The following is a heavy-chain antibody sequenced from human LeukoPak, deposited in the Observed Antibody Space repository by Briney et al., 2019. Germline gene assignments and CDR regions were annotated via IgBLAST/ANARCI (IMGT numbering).Heavy chain of an antibody. D-gene: IGHD6-13*01. V-gene: IGHV4-4*07. CDR2: IYTSGST. CDR1: GGSISSYY. Sequence: SETLSLTCTVSGGSISSYYWSWIRQPAGKGLEWIGRIYTSGSTNYNPSLKSRVTMSVDTSKNQFSLKLSSVTAADTAVYYCASVHSSSWAADYWGQGTLVTVSS. CDR3: ASVHSSSWAADY. J-gene: IGHJ4*02.